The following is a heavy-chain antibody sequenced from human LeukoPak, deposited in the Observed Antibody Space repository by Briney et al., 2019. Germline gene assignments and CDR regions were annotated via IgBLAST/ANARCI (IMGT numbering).Heavy chain of an antibody. CDR1: GFTFSSYW. V-gene: IGHV3-7*01. J-gene: IGHJ4*02. D-gene: IGHD2/OR15-2a*01. Sequence: GGSLRLSCAVSGFTFSSYWMSWVRQPPGKGLEWVAKIKQDGSEKYYVDSVEGRFTISRDNAKNSLYLQMNSLRAEDTAVYYCARGPTRANSSDYWGQGTLLTVSS. CDR2: IKQDGSEK. CDR3: ARGPTRANSSDY.